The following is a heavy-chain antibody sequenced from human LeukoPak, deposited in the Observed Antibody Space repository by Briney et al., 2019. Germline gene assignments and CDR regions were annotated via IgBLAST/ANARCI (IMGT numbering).Heavy chain of an antibody. CDR2: IYHSGST. V-gene: IGHV4-38-2*02. CDR3: ARRKVATYKYFDY. CDR1: GYSISSGYY. D-gene: IGHD5-12*01. J-gene: IGHJ4*02. Sequence: SETLSLTCTVSGYSISSGYYWGWIRQPPGKGLEWIGSIYHSGSTYYNPSLKSRVTISVDTSKNQFSLKLSSVTAADTAVYYCARRKVATYKYFDYWGQGTLVTVSS.